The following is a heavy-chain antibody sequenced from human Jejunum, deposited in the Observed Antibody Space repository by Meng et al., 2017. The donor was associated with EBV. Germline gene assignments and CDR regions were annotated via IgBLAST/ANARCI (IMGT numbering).Heavy chain of an antibody. Sequence: QVQRQASASGLVKCPDPLSLTCCGRGFSMSTSNWWGWLRKLPGKGLEWICYIYYHGNTYYNPSLKSRVTMSIETSNTQFSLKLRSVTTMDTAVYYCAKRMPGTGFDYWGQGTLVTVSS. V-gene: IGHV4-28*01. CDR3: AKRMPGTGFDY. CDR2: IYYHGNT. D-gene: IGHD1-1*01. J-gene: IGHJ4*02. CDR1: GFSMSTSNW.